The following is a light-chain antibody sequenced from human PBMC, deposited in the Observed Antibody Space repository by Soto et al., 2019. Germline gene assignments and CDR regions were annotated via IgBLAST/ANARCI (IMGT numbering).Light chain of an antibody. J-gene: IGLJ3*02. V-gene: IGLV2-14*01. Sequence: QSALTQPASVPGSPGQSITISCTGTSGDVGGYNYVSWYQLDPGKAPKLIIYEVNNRPSGVSNRFSGSKSGNTASLTISGLQAEDEADYYCTSYTSSGPWVFGGGTKLTVL. CDR1: SGDVGGYNY. CDR3: TSYTSSGPWV. CDR2: EVN.